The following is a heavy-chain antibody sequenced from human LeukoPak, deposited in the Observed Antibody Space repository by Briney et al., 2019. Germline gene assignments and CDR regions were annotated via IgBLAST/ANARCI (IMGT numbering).Heavy chain of an antibody. CDR2: ISWNSGSI. V-gene: IGHV3-9*03. J-gene: IGHJ6*03. CDR3: AKGVRGVITYYMDV. Sequence: GGSLRLSCAASGFTFSSYAMHWVRHAPGKGLEWVSGISWNSGSIGYADSVKGRFTISRDNAKNSLYLQMNSLRAEDMALYYCAKGVRGVITYYMDVWGKGTTVTVSS. D-gene: IGHD3-10*01. CDR1: GFTFSSYA.